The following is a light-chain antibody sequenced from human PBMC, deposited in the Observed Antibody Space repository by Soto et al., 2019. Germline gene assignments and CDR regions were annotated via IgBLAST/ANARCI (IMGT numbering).Light chain of an antibody. CDR2: EVS. Sequence: QSALTQPASVSGSPGQSITISCTGTSSDVGGYNYVSWYQQHPGKAPKLIIYEVSDRPSGVSNRFSGSKSGNTASLTISGLQAEDEDDYYCCSYTGSSTVVFGGGTQLTVL. CDR3: CSYTGSSTVV. J-gene: IGLJ2*01. V-gene: IGLV2-14*01. CDR1: SSDVGGYNY.